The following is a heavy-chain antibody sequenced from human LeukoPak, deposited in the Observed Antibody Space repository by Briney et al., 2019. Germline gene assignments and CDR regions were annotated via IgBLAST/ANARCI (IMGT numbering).Heavy chain of an antibody. Sequence: SGTLSLTCAVSGGSISSSNWWSWVRQPPGKGLEWIGEIYHSGSTNYNPSLKSRVTISVDKSKNQFSLKLSSVTAADTAVYYCARGPPAKPGTGYYYGMDVWGQGTTVTVSS. D-gene: IGHD2-2*01. CDR2: IYHSGST. J-gene: IGHJ6*02. V-gene: IGHV4-4*02. CDR3: ARGPPAKPGTGYYYGMDV. CDR1: GGSISSSNW.